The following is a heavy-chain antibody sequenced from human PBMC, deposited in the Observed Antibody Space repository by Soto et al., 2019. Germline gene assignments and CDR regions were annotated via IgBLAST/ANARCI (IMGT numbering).Heavy chain of an antibody. CDR1: GGSSSSSSYY. Sequence: PSETLSLTCTVSGGSSSSSSYYWGWIRQSPGKGLEWIGSFYYSGSTYYSPSLRSRVTISGDTSRKQISLRLSSVTAADTAVYYCARISVASRYMDVWGKGTTVTVSS. V-gene: IGHV4-39*01. D-gene: IGHD5-12*01. J-gene: IGHJ6*03. CDR3: ARISVASRYMDV. CDR2: FYYSGST.